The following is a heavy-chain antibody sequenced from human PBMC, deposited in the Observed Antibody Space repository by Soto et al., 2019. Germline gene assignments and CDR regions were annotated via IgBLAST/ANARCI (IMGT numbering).Heavy chain of an antibody. D-gene: IGHD3-10*01. CDR1: GGSISSSSYY. J-gene: IGHJ4*02. CDR2: IYYSGST. V-gene: IGHV4-39*01. Sequence: KPSETLSLTCTVSGGSISSSSYYWGWIRQPPGKGLEWIGSIYYSGSTYYNPSLKSRVTISVDTSKNQFSLKLSSVTAADTAVYYCASTERGPEYFDYWGQGTLVTVSS. CDR3: ASTERGPEYFDY.